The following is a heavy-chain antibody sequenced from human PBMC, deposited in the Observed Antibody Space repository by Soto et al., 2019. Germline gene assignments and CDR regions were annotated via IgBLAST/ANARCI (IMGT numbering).Heavy chain of an antibody. V-gene: IGHV3-23*01. CDR3: AKDPLNHYGDYDWFDP. CDR1: GFTFSSYA. J-gene: IGHJ5*02. CDR2: ISGSGGST. D-gene: IGHD4-17*01. Sequence: EVQLLESGGGLVQPGGSLRLSCAASGFTFSSYAMSWVRQAPGKGLEWVSAISGSGGSTYYADSVKGRFTISRDNSKNTLYLQMKSLRAEDTAVYYCAKDPLNHYGDYDWFDPWCQGTLVTVSS.